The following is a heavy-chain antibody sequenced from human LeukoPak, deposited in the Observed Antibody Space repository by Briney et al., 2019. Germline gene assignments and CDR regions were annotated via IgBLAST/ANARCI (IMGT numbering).Heavy chain of an antibody. Sequence: GGSLRLSCAASGFTFSSYAMSWVRQAPGKGLEWVSALSGNDGGTYYADSVKGRFTISRDNAKNSLYLQMNSLRAEDTAVYYCARDGHPQSSGWVIDYWGQGTLVTVSS. D-gene: IGHD6-19*01. CDR1: GFTFSSYA. CDR2: LSGNDGGT. CDR3: ARDGHPQSSGWVIDY. J-gene: IGHJ4*02. V-gene: IGHV3-23*01.